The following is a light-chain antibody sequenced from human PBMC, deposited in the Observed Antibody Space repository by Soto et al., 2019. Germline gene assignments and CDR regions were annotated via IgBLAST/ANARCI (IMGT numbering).Light chain of an antibody. CDR1: SSDVGGYNY. CDR2: EVS. J-gene: IGLJ3*02. V-gene: IGLV2-14*01. Sequence: QSVLTQPASVSGSPGQSITISCTGTSSDVGGYNYVSWYQQHPGKAPKLMIYEVSNRPSGVSNRFSGSKSGNTASLAISGLQAEDEADYYCTSYTSSSTGVFGGWTKLTVL. CDR3: TSYTSSSTGV.